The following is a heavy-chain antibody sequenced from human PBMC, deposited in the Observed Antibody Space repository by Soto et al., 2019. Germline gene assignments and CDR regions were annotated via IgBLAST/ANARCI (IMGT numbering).Heavy chain of an antibody. V-gene: IGHV4-30-4*01. CDR1: GGSISSGDYY. CDR3: ARDREGITIFGVAPRGMDV. D-gene: IGHD3-3*01. J-gene: IGHJ6*02. CDR2: IYYSGST. Sequence: PSETLSLTCTVSGGSISSGDYYWSWIRQPPGKGLEWIGYIYYSGSTYYNPSLKSRVTISVYTSKNQFSLKLSSVTAADTAVYYCARDREGITIFGVAPRGMDVWGQGTTVTVSS.